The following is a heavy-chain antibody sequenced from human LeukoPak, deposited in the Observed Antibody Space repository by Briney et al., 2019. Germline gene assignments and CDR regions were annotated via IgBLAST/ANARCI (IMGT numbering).Heavy chain of an antibody. J-gene: IGHJ4*02. Sequence: GGSLRLSCAASGFTFSSYVVTWVRQAPGKGLEWVSAISGSGGSTYYADSVKGRFTISRDNSKNTLYLQMSSLRAEDTAVYYCAKVSYDSSGYYEYFDYWGQGTLVTVSS. V-gene: IGHV3-23*01. CDR2: ISGSGGST. CDR1: GFTFSSYV. CDR3: AKVSYDSSGYYEYFDY. D-gene: IGHD3-22*01.